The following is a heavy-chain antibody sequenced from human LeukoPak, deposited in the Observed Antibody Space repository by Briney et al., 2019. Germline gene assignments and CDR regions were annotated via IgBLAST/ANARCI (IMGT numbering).Heavy chain of an antibody. CDR1: GGTFNNSA. CDR2: IMPLFGTA. J-gene: IGHJ5*02. V-gene: IGHV1-69*05. CDR3: ARDVHGDYGSGWFDP. D-gene: IGHD4-17*01. Sequence: ASVKVSCKTSGGTFNNSAISWVRQAPGQGIEWMGGIMPLFGTAGYAQKFQGRVTITNYESTRTVYLELTSLTSDDTAVYYCARDVHGDYGSGWFDPWGQGTLVPVSS.